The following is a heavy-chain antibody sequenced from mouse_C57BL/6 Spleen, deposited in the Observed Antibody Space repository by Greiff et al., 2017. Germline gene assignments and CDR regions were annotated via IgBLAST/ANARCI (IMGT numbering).Heavy chain of an antibody. CDR3: AILGLYYGSPSY. CDR1: GYTFTSYW. CDR2: IHPSNSDT. Sequence: VQLQQPGAELVKPGASVKVSCKASGYTFTSYWMHWVKQKPGQGLEWIGRIHPSNSDTNYNQKFKGKATLTVAKSSSTAYMQLSSLTSEDSAVYYCAILGLYYGSPSYWGQGTLVTVSA. J-gene: IGHJ3*01. V-gene: IGHV1-74*01. D-gene: IGHD1-1*01.